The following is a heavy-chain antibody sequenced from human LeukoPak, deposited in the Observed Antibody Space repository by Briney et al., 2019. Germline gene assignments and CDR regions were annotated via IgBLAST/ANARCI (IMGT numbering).Heavy chain of an antibody. J-gene: IGHJ6*02. D-gene: IGHD3-22*01. CDR2: ISSSSSYI. Sequence: SGGSLRLSCAASGFTFSSYSMNWVRQAPGKGLEWVSSISSSSSYIYYADSVKGRFTISRDNAKNSLYLRMNSLRAEDTAVYYCARDPTTIYYYDTTVYYGMDVWGQGTTVTVSS. CDR3: ARDPTTIYYYDTTVYYGMDV. V-gene: IGHV3-21*01. CDR1: GFTFSSYS.